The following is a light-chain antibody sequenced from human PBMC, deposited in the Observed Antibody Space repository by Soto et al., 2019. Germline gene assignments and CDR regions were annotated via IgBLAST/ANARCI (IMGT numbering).Light chain of an antibody. J-gene: IGKJ4*01. V-gene: IGKV1-5*01. CDR1: QSISSY. CDR3: QQYNSYSLT. Sequence: DIQMTQSPSSLSASVGDRVTITCRASQSISSYVSWYQQKPGKAPKLLIYDASSLESGVPSRFSGSGSGTEFTLPISSLQSDDFATYYCQQYNSYSLTFGGGTKVDIK. CDR2: DAS.